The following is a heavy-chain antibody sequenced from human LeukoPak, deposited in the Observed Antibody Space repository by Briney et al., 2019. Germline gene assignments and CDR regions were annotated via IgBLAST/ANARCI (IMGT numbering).Heavy chain of an antibody. CDR3: ARGTGSSGYSFDS. Sequence: PSETLSLTCTVSGDSISSGDYYWGWIRQPPGKDLEWIGYIYNSGSTYYNPSLKSRVTISVDTSKSQFSLRLSSVTAADTAIYYCARGTGSSGYSFDSWGQGTLVTVSS. J-gene: IGHJ4*02. D-gene: IGHD3-22*01. CDR2: IYNSGST. V-gene: IGHV4-30-4*08. CDR1: GDSISSGDYY.